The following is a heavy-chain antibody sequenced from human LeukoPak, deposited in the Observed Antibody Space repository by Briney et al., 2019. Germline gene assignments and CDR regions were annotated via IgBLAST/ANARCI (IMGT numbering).Heavy chain of an antibody. V-gene: IGHV1-69*05. CDR3: ARVDRYHFYLDV. Sequence: SVKVSCKASGGTFRTYSVTWVRQAPGQGLEWMEGIIPIFGTPNYAQKFQGRVKVTTDDATGTAYMELSSLMSEDTAIYYCARVDRYHFYLDVWGKGTPVTVSS. J-gene: IGHJ6*03. CDR1: GGTFRTYS. CDR2: IIPIFGTP.